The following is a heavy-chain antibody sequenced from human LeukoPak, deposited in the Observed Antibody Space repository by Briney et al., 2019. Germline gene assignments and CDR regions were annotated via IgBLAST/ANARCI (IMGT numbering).Heavy chain of an antibody. V-gene: IGHV4-59*08. J-gene: IGHJ4*02. CDR2: IYYSGST. CDR1: GGSISSYY. CDR3: ARSGIRYYYDSSGYYYPFDY. Sequence: PSETLSLTCTVSGGSISSYYWSWIRQPPGKGLEWIGYIYYSGSTNYNPSLKSRVTISVDTSKNQFSLKLSSVTAADTAVYYCARSGIRYYYDSSGYYYPFDYWGQGTLVTVSS. D-gene: IGHD3-22*01.